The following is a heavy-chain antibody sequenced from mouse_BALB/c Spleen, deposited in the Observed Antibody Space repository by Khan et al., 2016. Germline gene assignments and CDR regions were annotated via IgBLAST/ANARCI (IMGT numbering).Heavy chain of an antibody. CDR1: GYSITSGYY. V-gene: IGHV3-6*01. D-gene: IGHD1-1*01. CDR3: ESFIYSVVGNTYFEV. Sequence: QLEESGPGLVKPSQSLSLTCSVTGYSITSGYYWNWIRQFPGNKLEWMGYISYDENNTYNPSLKNRISITRDTSENPFFLQLNSVTTEDTATYYYESFIYSVVGNTYFEVWGKGTTITVSP. J-gene: IGHJ1*03. CDR2: ISYDENN.